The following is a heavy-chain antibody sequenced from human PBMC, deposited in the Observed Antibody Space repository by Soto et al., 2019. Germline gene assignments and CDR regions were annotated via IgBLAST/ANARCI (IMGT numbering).Heavy chain of an antibody. CDR1: GGSISSGGYY. CDR3: AREYYNYYSSSWYWFDP. D-gene: IGHD6-13*01. V-gene: IGHV4-31*03. Sequence: QVQLQESGPGLVKPSQTLSLTCTVSGGSISSGGYYWSWIRQHPGKGLEWIGYIYYSGSTYYNPSLKCRVTISVDTSKYQFSLKLSSVTAADTAVYYCAREYYNYYSSSWYWFDPWGQGTLVTVSS. CDR2: IYYSGST. J-gene: IGHJ5*02.